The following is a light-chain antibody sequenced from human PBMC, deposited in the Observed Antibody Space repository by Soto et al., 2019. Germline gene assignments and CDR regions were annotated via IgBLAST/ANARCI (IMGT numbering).Light chain of an antibody. Sequence: EIVMTQSPATLSVSPGERATLSCRASQSVSSNLAWYQQKPGQAPRLLIYGASTRATGIPARFSGSGSGTEFTPTISSLQSEDFAVYYCQQYNNWPPRMYTFGQGTKLEIK. CDR3: QQYNNWPPRMYT. V-gene: IGKV3-15*01. CDR1: QSVSSN. J-gene: IGKJ2*01. CDR2: GAS.